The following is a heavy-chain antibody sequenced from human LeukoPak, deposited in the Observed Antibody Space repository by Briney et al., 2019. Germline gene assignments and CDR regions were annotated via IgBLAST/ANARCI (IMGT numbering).Heavy chain of an antibody. CDR1: GYTFTSYG. J-gene: IGHJ4*02. CDR2: ISAYNGNT. V-gene: IGHV1-18*01. D-gene: IGHD5-12*01. CDR3: ARDLLKSGYGPYDY. Sequence: ASVKVSCKVSGYTFTSYGISWVRQAPGQGLEWMGWISAYNGNTNYAQKLQGRVTMTTDTSTSTAYMELRSLRSDDTAVYYCARDLLKSGYGPYDYWGQGTLVTVSS.